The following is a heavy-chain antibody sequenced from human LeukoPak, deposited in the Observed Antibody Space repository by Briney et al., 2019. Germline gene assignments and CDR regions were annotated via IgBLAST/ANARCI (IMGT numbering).Heavy chain of an antibody. CDR2: IIPILGIA. Sequence: SVKVSCKASGGTFSSYTISWVRQAPGQGLEWMGRIIPILGIANYAQKFQGRVTITADESTSTAYMELSSLRSEDTAVYYCARQIVVVPAAMSLNWFDPWGQGTLVTVSS. V-gene: IGHV1-69*02. CDR1: GGTFSSYT. J-gene: IGHJ5*02. D-gene: IGHD2-2*01. CDR3: ARQIVVVPAAMSLNWFDP.